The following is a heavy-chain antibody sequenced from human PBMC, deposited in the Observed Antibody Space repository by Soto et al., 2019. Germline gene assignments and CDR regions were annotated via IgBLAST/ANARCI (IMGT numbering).Heavy chain of an antibody. CDR3: ARDSSGWNYYFDY. Sequence: PSETVSLTCAVSGSSISSADYWGWIRQPPGKGLVWIGSIYHSGSTYYNPSLKSRVTISVDTSKNQFSLKLSSVTAADTAVYYCARDSSGWNYYFDYWGQGTLVTVSS. CDR1: GSSISSADY. CDR2: IYHSGST. D-gene: IGHD6-19*01. V-gene: IGHV4-38-2*02. J-gene: IGHJ4*02.